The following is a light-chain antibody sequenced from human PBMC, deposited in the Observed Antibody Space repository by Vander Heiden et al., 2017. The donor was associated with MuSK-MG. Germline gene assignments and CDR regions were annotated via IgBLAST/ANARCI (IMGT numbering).Light chain of an antibody. CDR1: SLRSYY. V-gene: IGLV3-19*01. CDR2: GKN. Sequence: SSELTQDPAVSVGLGQTVRITCQGDSLRSYYASWYQHKPGQAPVLVIYGKNHRPSGIPDRFSGSSSGNTASLTITGAQSEDEADYYCNSRDSSGNYVVFGGGTTLTVL. CDR3: NSRDSSGNYVV. J-gene: IGLJ2*01.